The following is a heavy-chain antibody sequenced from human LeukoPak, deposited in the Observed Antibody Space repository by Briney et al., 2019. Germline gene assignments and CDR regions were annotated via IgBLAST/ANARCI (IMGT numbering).Heavy chain of an antibody. Sequence: GASVKVSCKASGYTFTDYYIHWMRQAPGQGLEWMGRITPNSGGTIYAQTFQGRFTMTRDTSISTAYMELSRLRSDDTAVYYCARIKVTSDGALWGQGTLVTVSS. CDR3: ARIKVTSDGAL. CDR2: ITPNSGGT. D-gene: IGHD5-18*01. J-gene: IGHJ4*02. V-gene: IGHV1-2*02. CDR1: GYTFTDYY.